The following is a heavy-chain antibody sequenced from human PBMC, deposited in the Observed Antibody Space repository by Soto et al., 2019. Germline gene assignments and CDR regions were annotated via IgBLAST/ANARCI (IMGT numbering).Heavy chain of an antibody. V-gene: IGHV3-23*01. CDR1: GFTFNNYA. CDR2: ISATGGGT. CDR3: VKDRREGGNSAFYFDF. J-gene: IGHJ5*01. D-gene: IGHD3-16*01. Sequence: HPGGSLRLSCTASGFTFNNYAMSWVRQAPGKGLEWVSLISATGGGTYYADSVKGRFSISRDNSKNTLYLQMNSLRAEDTAVYYCVKDRREGGNSAFYFDFWGQGAQVTVSS.